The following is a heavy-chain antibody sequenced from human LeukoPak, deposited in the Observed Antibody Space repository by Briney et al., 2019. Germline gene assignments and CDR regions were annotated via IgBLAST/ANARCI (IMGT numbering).Heavy chain of an antibody. V-gene: IGHV3-23*01. CDR3: AKDIYYYDSSGYYPNYFDY. CDR1: GFTFSSYE. J-gene: IGHJ4*02. CDR2: ISGSGGST. D-gene: IGHD3-22*01. Sequence: GGSLRLSCAASGFTFSSYEMNWVRQAPGKGLEWVSAISGSGGSTYYADSVKGRFTISRDNSKNTLYLQMNSLRAEDTAVYYCAKDIYYYDSSGYYPNYFDYWGQGTLVTVSS.